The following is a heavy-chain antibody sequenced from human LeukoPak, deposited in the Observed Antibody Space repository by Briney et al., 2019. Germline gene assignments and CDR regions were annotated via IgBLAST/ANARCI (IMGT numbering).Heavy chain of an antibody. J-gene: IGHJ2*01. CDR2: IYYSGST. V-gene: IGHV4-59*01. CDR3: ARDQPYYDILTGYYPDWYFDL. D-gene: IGHD3-9*01. CDR1: GGSISSYY. Sequence: SETLSLTCTVSGGSISSYYWSWIRQPAGKGLEWIGYIYYSGSTNYNPSLKSRVTISVDTSKNQFSLKLSSVTAADTAVYYCARDQPYYDILTGYYPDWYFDLWGRGTLVTVSS.